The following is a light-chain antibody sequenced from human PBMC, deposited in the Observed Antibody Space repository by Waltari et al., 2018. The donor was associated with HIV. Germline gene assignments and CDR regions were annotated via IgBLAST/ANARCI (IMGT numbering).Light chain of an antibody. Sequence: QSVLTQPPSVSAAPGQKVTISCSGSSSTMASYYVSWYQQFPGTAPKLLIYENDKRPSVIPDRFSGSKSDTSVTLAITGLQTGDEADYYCGTWDTSLSAGVFGGGTKLTVL. J-gene: IGLJ3*02. CDR3: GTWDTSLSAGV. CDR2: END. CDR1: SSTMASYY. V-gene: IGLV1-51*02.